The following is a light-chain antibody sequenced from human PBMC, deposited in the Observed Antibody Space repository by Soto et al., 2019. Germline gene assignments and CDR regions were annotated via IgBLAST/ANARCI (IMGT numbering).Light chain of an antibody. CDR3: QQYASPYT. Sequence: EIVLTQSPGTLSLSPGERATLSCRASQSVSSSYLAWYQQKPGQAPRLLIYGASSRATGIPDRFSGSGSGTDFTLTISRLEPEDFAVYYCQQYASPYTFGQGTKVDIK. V-gene: IGKV3-20*01. J-gene: IGKJ2*01. CDR1: QSVSSSY. CDR2: GAS.